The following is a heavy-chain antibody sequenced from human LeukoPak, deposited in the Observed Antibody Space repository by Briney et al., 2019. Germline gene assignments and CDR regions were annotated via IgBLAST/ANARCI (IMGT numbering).Heavy chain of an antibody. CDR1: GYTFTDYY. D-gene: IGHD3-16*02. CDR3: ASCVGYRNNWFDP. J-gene: IGHJ5*02. CDR2: INPNSGGT. Sequence: ASVTVSCKASGYTFTDYYMHWVRQAPGQGREWMGWINPNSGGTNYAQKFQGRVTMTRDTSISTAYMELSRLRSDDTAVYYCASCVGYRNNWFDPWGQGTLVTVSS. V-gene: IGHV1-2*02.